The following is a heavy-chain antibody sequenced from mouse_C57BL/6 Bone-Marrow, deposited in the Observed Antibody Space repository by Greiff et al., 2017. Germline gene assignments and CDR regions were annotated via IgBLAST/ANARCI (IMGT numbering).Heavy chain of an antibody. Sequence: VQLQQPGAELVKPGASVKMSCKASGYTFTSYWITWVKQRPGQGLEWIGDIYPGSGSTNYNEKFKSKATLTVDTSSSTAYMQLSSLTSEDSAVYSCALYYDYDDWFAYWGQGTLVTVSA. J-gene: IGHJ3*01. CDR2: IYPGSGST. CDR3: ALYYDYDDWFAY. V-gene: IGHV1-55*01. CDR1: GYTFTSYW. D-gene: IGHD2-4*01.